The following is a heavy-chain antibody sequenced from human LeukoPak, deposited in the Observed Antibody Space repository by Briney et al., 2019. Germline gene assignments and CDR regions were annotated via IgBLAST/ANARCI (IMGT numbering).Heavy chain of an antibody. CDR3: ARRAGAYSHPYDY. CDR2: ITAYNGNT. D-gene: IGHD4/OR15-4a*01. Sequence: ASVTVSCKASGYTFTSHGISWVRQPPGQGLEWMGWITAYNGNTNYAQKLQGRGTMTTDTSTSTDYMELRSLRSDDTAVYYCARRAGAYSHPYDYWGQGTLVTVSS. CDR1: GYTFTSHG. J-gene: IGHJ4*02. V-gene: IGHV1-18*01.